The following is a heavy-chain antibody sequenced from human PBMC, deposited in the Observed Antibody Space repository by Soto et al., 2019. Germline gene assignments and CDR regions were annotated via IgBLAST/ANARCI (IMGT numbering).Heavy chain of an antibody. J-gene: IGHJ4*02. CDR2: INAGNGNT. CDR1: GYTFTSYA. CDR3: ARSPYYYDSSGYQNFDY. D-gene: IGHD3-22*01. Sequence: ASVKVSCKASGYTFTSYAMHWVRQAPGQRLEWMGWINAGNGNTKYSQKFQGRVTITRDTSASTAYMELSSLRSEDTAVYYCARSPYYYDSSGYQNFDYWGQGTLVTVSS. V-gene: IGHV1-3*01.